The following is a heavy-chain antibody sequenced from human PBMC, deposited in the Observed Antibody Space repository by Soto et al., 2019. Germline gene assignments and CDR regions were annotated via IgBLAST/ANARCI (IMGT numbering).Heavy chain of an antibody. CDR3: ARPPNYYDSRGYYGY. D-gene: IGHD3-22*01. V-gene: IGHV3-21*01. Sequence: EVQLVESGGGLVKPGGSLRLSCAASGFTFSSYSMNWVRQAPGKGLEWVSSISSSSSYIYYADSVKGRFTSSRDNAKNALYLQRNSLRAEDTAVYYCARPPNYYDSRGYYGYWGQGTLVTVSS. CDR2: ISSSSSYI. J-gene: IGHJ4*02. CDR1: GFTFSSYS.